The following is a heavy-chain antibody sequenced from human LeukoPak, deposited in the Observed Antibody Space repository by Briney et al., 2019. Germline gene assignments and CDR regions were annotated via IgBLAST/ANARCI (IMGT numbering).Heavy chain of an antibody. V-gene: IGHV1-69*01. CDR3: ARDYPHSGYDWGAFDY. Sequence: GASVKVSCKASGRTFSSYAISWVRQAPGQGLEWMGGIIPIFGTANYAQKFQGRVTITADESTSTAYMELSSLRSEDTAVYYCARDYPHSGYDWGAFDYWGQGTLVTVSS. CDR2: IIPIFGTA. CDR1: GRTFSSYA. J-gene: IGHJ4*02. D-gene: IGHD5-12*01.